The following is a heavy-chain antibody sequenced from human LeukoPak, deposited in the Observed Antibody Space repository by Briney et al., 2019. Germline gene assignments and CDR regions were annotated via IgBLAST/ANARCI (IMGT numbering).Heavy chain of an antibody. CDR2: ISGSGEST. CDR1: GFSFSSFA. CDR3: AKAGSGWYAPY. J-gene: IGHJ4*02. D-gene: IGHD6-19*01. V-gene: IGHV3-23*01. Sequence: GGSLRLSCAASGFSFSSFAMSWVRQAPGKGLEWVSAISGSGESTYYEDSVKGRFTISRDNSKNTVDLQMDSLRAEDTAVYYCAKAGSGWYAPYWGQGTLVTVS.